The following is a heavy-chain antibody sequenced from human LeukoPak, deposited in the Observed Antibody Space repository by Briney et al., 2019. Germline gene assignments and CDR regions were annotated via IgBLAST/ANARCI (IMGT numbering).Heavy chain of an antibody. V-gene: IGHV4-59*08. CDR2: IYYSGST. CDR1: GGSISSYY. CDR3: ASFYGDYYFDY. Sequence: SETLSLTRTVSGGSISSYYWSWIRQPPGKGLEWIGYIYYSGSTNYNPSLKSRVTISVDTSKNQFSLKLSSVTAADTAVYYCASFYGDYYFDYWGQGTLVTVSS. J-gene: IGHJ4*02. D-gene: IGHD4-17*01.